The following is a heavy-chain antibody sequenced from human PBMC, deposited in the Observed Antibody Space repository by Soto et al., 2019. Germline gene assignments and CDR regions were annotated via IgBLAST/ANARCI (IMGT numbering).Heavy chain of an antibody. CDR1: GFTFTNNA. D-gene: IGHD6-19*01. Sequence: EVQLLESGGGLVQPGGSLRLSCVASGFTFTNNAMTWVRQAPGKGLEWVSGISGSGGSTYYSDSVKGRFTISRDNSKNTLYIQLNSLSAEDTAIYDGACRWLVEYFFDHWGQGTLFSVSS. J-gene: IGHJ4*02. CDR3: ACRWLVEYFFDH. V-gene: IGHV3-23*01. CDR2: ISGSGGST.